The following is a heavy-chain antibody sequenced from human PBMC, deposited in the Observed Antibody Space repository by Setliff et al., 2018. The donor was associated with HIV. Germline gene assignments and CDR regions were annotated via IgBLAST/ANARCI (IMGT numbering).Heavy chain of an antibody. CDR1: GGSIKSSSDY. V-gene: IGHV4-39*01. CDR2: IYYSGST. D-gene: IGHD3-22*01. CDR3: ARHSGLGGYYSPFDY. J-gene: IGHJ4*02. Sequence: PSETLSLTCTVSGGSIKSSSDYWGWIRQPPGKGLEWIGTIYYSGSTYYNPSLKSRVTISVDTSKNQFSLKLSSVTAADTIVYYCARHSGLGGYYSPFDYWGPGTLVTVSS.